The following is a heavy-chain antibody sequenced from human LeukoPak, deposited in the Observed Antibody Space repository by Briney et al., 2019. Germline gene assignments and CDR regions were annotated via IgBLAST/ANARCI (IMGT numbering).Heavy chain of an antibody. CDR1: GGTFSSYA. V-gene: IGHV1-69*05. D-gene: IGHD3-10*01. J-gene: IGHJ3*02. Sequence: GASVKVSCKASGGTFSSYAISWVRQAPGQGLEWMGGIIPIFGTANYAQKFQGRVTITTDESTSTAYMELRSLRSDGTAVYYCARDYYGSGSYLEDAFDIWGQGTMVTVSS. CDR2: IIPIFGTA. CDR3: ARDYYGSGSYLEDAFDI.